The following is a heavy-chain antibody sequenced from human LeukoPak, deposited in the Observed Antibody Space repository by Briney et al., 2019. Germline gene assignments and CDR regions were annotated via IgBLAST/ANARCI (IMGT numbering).Heavy chain of an antibody. D-gene: IGHD3-22*01. CDR3: ARDLTMIVVVPY. Sequence: GGSLRLSCAASGFTVSSNYMSWVRQAPGKGLEWVSVIYSGGSTYYADSVKGRFTISRDNSKNTLYLQMNSLRAEDTAVYYCARDLTMIVVVPYWGQGTLVTVSS. CDR1: GFTVSSNY. CDR2: IYSGGST. V-gene: IGHV3-66*01. J-gene: IGHJ4*02.